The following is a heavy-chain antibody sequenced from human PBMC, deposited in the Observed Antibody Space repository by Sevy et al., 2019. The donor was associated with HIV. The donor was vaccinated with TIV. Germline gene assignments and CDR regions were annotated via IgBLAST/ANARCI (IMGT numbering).Heavy chain of an antibody. CDR1: GFTFSRYS. V-gene: IGHV3-21*01. Sequence: GGSLRLSCAASGFTFSRYSMNWVRQAPGKGLEWVSSISSSSSYIFYADSVKGRLTISRDNAKKSLYLQMDSLTAEDTAVYYCARDEQTYGDYDYFDYWGQGTLVTVSS. D-gene: IGHD4-17*01. CDR3: ARDEQTYGDYDYFDY. CDR2: ISSSSSYI. J-gene: IGHJ4*02.